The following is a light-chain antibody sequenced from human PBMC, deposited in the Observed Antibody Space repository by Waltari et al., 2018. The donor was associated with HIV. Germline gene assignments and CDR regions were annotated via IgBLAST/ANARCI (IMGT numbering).Light chain of an antibody. CDR2: GDS. Sequence: SYVLPQPPSVSAAPGHTARLTCGGNNIRTTGLYWYQQKPGQAPVLVVYGDSDRPSGIPERFSGSKSGNTATLTISRVEAGDEADYYCQVWDSGSAHVLFGGGTKLTVL. CDR3: QVWDSGSAHVL. V-gene: IGLV3-21*02. J-gene: IGLJ2*01. CDR1: NIRTTG.